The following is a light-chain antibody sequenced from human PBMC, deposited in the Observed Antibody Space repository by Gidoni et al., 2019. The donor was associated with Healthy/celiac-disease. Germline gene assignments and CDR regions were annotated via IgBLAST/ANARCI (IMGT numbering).Light chain of an antibody. Sequence: IVLTQSPATLSVSPGERATLSCTASQSVSSNLAWYQQKPGQAPRLLIYGASTRATGIPARFSGSGSGTEFTLTISSLQSEDVAVYYCQQYNNWPGTFGQGTKVEIK. CDR3: QQYNNWPGT. CDR2: GAS. J-gene: IGKJ1*01. CDR1: QSVSSN. V-gene: IGKV3-15*01.